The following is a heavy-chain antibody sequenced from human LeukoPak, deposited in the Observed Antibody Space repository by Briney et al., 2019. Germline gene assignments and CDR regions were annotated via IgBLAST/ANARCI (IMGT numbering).Heavy chain of an antibody. D-gene: IGHD3-10*01. Sequence: GGSLRLSCAASGFTFSSYSMNWVRQAPGKGLEWVSSISSSSSYIYYADSVKGRFTISRDNAKNSLYLQMNSLRAEDTAVYYCARGGVINSNNWFDPWGQGTLVTVSS. J-gene: IGHJ5*02. CDR3: ARGGVINSNNWFDP. CDR2: ISSSSSYI. V-gene: IGHV3-21*01. CDR1: GFTFSSYS.